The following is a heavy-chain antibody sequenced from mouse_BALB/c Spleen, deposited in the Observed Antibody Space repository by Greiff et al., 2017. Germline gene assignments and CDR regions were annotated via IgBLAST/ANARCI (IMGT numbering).Heavy chain of an antibody. CDR2: INSNGGST. V-gene: IGHV5-6-3*01. Sequence: EVNVVESGGGLVQPGGSLKLSCAASGFTFSSYGMSWVRQTPDKRLELVATINSNGGSTYYPDSVKGRFTISRDNPKNTLFLQMTSLRSEDTAMYYCARRDYGYAMDYWGQGTSVTVSS. CDR3: ARRDYGYAMDY. J-gene: IGHJ4*01. CDR1: GFTFSSYG. D-gene: IGHD2-4*01.